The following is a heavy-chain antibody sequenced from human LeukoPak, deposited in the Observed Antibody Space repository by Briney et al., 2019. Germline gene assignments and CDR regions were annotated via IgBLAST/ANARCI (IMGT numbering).Heavy chain of an antibody. D-gene: IGHD5-12*01. Sequence: SETLSLTCTVSGGSISSGGYYWSWIRQHPGKGLEWIWYIYYSGSTYYNPSLKSRVTISVDTSKNQFSLKLSSVTAADTAVYYCARDRGPYSGYDSYYFDYWGQGTLVTVSS. J-gene: IGHJ4*02. CDR1: GGSISSGGYY. CDR2: IYYSGST. V-gene: IGHV4-31*03. CDR3: ARDRGPYSGYDSYYFDY.